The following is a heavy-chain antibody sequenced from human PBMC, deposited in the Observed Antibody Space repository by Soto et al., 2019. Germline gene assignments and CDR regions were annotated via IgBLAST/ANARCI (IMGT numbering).Heavy chain of an antibody. D-gene: IGHD3-10*01. CDR3: ARAGYGSGSYYNGGVWFDP. Sequence: EVQLVESGGGLVQPGGSLRLSCAASGFSFSSYDMHWVRQATGKGLEWVSGIGTAGDTYYPGSVKGRFTTSRENAEISLYLQRSSLRAGDTVVYYCARAGYGSGSYYNGGVWFDPWGQGTLVTVS. CDR1: GFSFSSYD. V-gene: IGHV3-13*01. J-gene: IGHJ5*02. CDR2: IGTAGDT.